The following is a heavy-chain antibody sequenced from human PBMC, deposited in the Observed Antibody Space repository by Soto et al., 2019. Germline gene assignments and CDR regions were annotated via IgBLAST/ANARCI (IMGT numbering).Heavy chain of an antibody. CDR3: ASPLINMIVGFYGMDV. D-gene: IGHD3-22*01. CDR2: IIPIFGTA. J-gene: IGHJ6*02. V-gene: IGHV1-69*13. CDR1: GGTFSSYA. Sequence: SVKVSCKASGGTFSSYAISWVRQAPGQGLEWMGGIIPIFGTANYAQKFQGRVTITADESTSTAYMELSSLRSEDTAVYYCASPLINMIVGFYGMDVWGQGTTVTVSS.